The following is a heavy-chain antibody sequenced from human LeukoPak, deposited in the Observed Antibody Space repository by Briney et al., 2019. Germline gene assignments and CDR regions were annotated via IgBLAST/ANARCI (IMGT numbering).Heavy chain of an antibody. CDR3: ARHYYDFWVNYMDV. CDR1: GDSISSSSYY. Sequence: SGTLSLTCTVSGDSISSSSYYWGWIRQPPGKGLEWIGSIYYSGSTYYNPSLKSRVTISVDTSKNQFSLKLSSVTAADTAVYYCARHYYDFWVNYMDVWGKGTTVTVSS. J-gene: IGHJ6*03. D-gene: IGHD3-3*01. V-gene: IGHV4-39*01. CDR2: IYYSGST.